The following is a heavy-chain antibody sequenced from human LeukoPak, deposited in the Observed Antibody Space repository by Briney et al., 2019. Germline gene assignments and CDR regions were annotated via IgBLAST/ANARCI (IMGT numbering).Heavy chain of an antibody. CDR3: AKDIAKAYYDILGAPGFDP. D-gene: IGHD3-9*01. CDR1: GFTFSSYA. V-gene: IGHV3-23*01. Sequence: PGGSLRLSCAASGFTFSSYAMSWVRQAPGKGLEWVSAISGSGGSTYYAGSVKGRFTISRDNSKNTLYLQMNSLRAEDTAVYYCAKDIAKAYYDILGAPGFDPWGQGTLVTVSS. J-gene: IGHJ5*02. CDR2: ISGSGGST.